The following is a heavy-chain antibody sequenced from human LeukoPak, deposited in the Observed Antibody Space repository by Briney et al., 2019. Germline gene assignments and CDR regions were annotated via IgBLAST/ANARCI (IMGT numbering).Heavy chain of an antibody. D-gene: IGHD2-2*01. CDR2: IYYSGST. J-gene: IGHJ3*02. CDR3: ARGEGPAVSPLGAFDM. CDR1: GGSLSSVGYY. Sequence: PSQTLSLTRTVSGGSLSSVGYYWSSIRQHPGKGLEWIGYIYYSGSTSYNPSLKSRVTISVDTSKNQFSLKLSSVTAVDTAVYYCARGEGPAVSPLGAFDMWGEGTMVTVSS. V-gene: IGHV4-31*03.